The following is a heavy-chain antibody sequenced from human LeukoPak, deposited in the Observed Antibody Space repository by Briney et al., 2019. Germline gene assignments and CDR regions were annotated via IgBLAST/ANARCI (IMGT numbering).Heavy chain of an antibody. CDR2: ISAYNGNT. D-gene: IGHD1-26*01. V-gene: IGHV1-18*01. Sequence: ASVKVSCKASGYTFTSYGISWVRQAPGQGLEWMGWISAYNGNTNYAQKLQGRVTRTTDTSTSTAYMELRSLRSDDTAVYYCARDLLGPNRYDYWGQGTLVTVSS. CDR1: GYTFTSYG. CDR3: ARDLLGPNRYDY. J-gene: IGHJ4*02.